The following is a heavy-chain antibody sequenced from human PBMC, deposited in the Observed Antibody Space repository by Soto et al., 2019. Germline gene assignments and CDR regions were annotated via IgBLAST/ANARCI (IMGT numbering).Heavy chain of an antibody. J-gene: IGHJ5*02. CDR2: INPSGGTT. Sequence: ASVKVSCKASGYIFTSYYIHWVRQAPGQGLEWMALINPSGGTTNYAQKFQGRVTMTRDTSTSTVYMELSSLRSEDTAVYYCASGYYDILTGYYILTRFDPWGQGTLVTVSS. D-gene: IGHD3-9*01. V-gene: IGHV1-46*01. CDR1: GYIFTSYY. CDR3: ASGYYDILTGYYILTRFDP.